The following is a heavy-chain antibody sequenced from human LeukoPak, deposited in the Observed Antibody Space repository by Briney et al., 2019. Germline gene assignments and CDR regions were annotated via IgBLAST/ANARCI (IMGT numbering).Heavy chain of an antibody. V-gene: IGHV5-51*01. Sequence: GESLKISCEGSGYSFTTYWIGWVRQMPGKGLEWMGIIYPGDSETRYNPSFQGQVTISADKSISTAYLQWSSLKASDTAMYYCAKNSGAGLLLFDYWGQGTLVTVSS. CDR2: IYPGDSET. CDR1: GYSFTTYW. CDR3: AKNSGAGLLLFDY. J-gene: IGHJ4*02. D-gene: IGHD6-19*01.